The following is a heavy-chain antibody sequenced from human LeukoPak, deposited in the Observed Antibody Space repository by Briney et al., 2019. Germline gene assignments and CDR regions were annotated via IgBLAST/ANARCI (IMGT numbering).Heavy chain of an antibody. CDR2: IYSGGST. V-gene: IGHV3-53*05. Sequence: GGPLRLSCAASGFTVSSNYMSWVRQAPGKGLEWVSVIYSGGSTYYADSVKGRFTISRDNSKNTLYLQMNSLRAEDTAVYYCAKARASTDDYYYYGMDVWGQGTTVTVSS. J-gene: IGHJ6*02. CDR3: AKARASTDDYYYYGMDV. D-gene: IGHD1-26*01. CDR1: GFTVSSNY.